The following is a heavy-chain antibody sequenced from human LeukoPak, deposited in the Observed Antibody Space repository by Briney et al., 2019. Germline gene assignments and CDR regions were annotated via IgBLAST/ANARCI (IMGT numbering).Heavy chain of an antibody. V-gene: IGHV1-3*04. CDR1: GYTFTDYA. CDR2: INTGNGNT. J-gene: IGHJ4*02. CDR3: ARDYGSGSLHC. Sequence: ASVKVSCKASGYTFTDYAIHWARQAPGQRLEWMGWINTGNGNTRYSQKFQDRFTIARDTSASTAYMELSSLRSEDTAVYYCARDYGSGSLHCWGQGTLVTVSS. D-gene: IGHD3-10*01.